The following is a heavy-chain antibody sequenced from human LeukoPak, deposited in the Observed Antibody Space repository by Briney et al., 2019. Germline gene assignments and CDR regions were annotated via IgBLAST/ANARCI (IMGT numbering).Heavy chain of an antibody. J-gene: IGHJ4*02. CDR2: ISGNGDIT. D-gene: IGHD2-15*01. V-gene: IGHV3-23*01. CDR1: GFTFSNYA. CDR3: ARVKRDCSGGSCYSCDY. Sequence: GGSLRLSCAASGFTFSNYAMNWVRQAPGKGLEWVSAISGNGDITYYADSVRGRFTISRDNSKNTLYLQMNSLRAEDTAVYYCARVKRDCSGGSCYSCDYWGQGTLVTVPS.